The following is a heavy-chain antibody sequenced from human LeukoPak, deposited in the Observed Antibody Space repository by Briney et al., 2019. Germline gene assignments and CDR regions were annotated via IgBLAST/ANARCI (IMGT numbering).Heavy chain of an antibody. CDR3: ARLPPVAGSPFDY. Sequence: ASVMVSCKTSGYTFTSYGISWVRQAPGQGLEWMGWISAYNGNTNYAQKAQGRVTMTTDTSTSTAYMELRRLRSDDTAVYYCARLPPVAGSPFDYWGQGTLVTVSS. CDR2: ISAYNGNT. CDR1: GYTFTSYG. J-gene: IGHJ4*02. D-gene: IGHD6-19*01. V-gene: IGHV1-18*01.